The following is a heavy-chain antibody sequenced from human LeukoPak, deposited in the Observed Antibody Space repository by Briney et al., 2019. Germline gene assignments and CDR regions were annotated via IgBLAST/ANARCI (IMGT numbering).Heavy chain of an antibody. CDR2: IKQDGSEK. J-gene: IGHJ5*02. CDR1: GFTISDYW. CDR3: VRDGGTDWYDP. V-gene: IGHV3-7*01. Sequence: GGSLRLSCAASGFTISDYWMTWVRQAPGKGLEWVANIKQDGSEKTYVDSVKGRFTISRDNAENSIFLQMNSLRVEDMAMYYCVRDGGTDWYDPWGQGTLVSVSS. D-gene: IGHD3-16*01.